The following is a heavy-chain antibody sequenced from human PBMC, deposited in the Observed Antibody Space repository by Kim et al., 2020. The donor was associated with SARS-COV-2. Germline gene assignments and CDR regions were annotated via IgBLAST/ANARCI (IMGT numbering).Heavy chain of an antibody. CDR3: ARGRLGIDY. V-gene: IGHV4-61*02. D-gene: IGHD5-12*01. J-gene: IGHJ4*02. Sequence: SETLSLTCTVSGGSISSGSYYWSWIRQPAGKGLEWIGRIYTSGSTNYNPSLKSRVTISVDTSKNQFSLKLSSVTAADTAVYYCARGRLGIDYWGQGTLVTVSS. CDR1: GGSISSGSYY. CDR2: IYTSGST.